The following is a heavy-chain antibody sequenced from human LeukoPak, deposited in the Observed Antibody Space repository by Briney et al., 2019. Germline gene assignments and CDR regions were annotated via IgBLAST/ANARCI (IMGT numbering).Heavy chain of an antibody. V-gene: IGHV1-2*02. Sequence: ASVKVSCKASGYTFTGYYMHWVRQAPGQGLEWMGWINPNSGGTNYAQKFQGRVTMTRDTSISTAYMELSRPRSDDTAVYYCARVGIFGVVIINYFDYWGQGTLVTVSS. CDR1: GYTFTGYY. D-gene: IGHD3-3*01. CDR2: INPNSGGT. J-gene: IGHJ4*02. CDR3: ARVGIFGVVIINYFDY.